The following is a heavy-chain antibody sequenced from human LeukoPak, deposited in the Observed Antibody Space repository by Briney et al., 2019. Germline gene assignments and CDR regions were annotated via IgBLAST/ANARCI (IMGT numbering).Heavy chain of an antibody. CDR3: ASESYYYGSGSYYFGYYYYYYMDV. V-gene: IGHV1-69*06. D-gene: IGHD3-10*01. CDR2: IIPIFGTA. Sequence: SVKVSCKASGGTFSSYAISWVRQAPGQGLEWMGGIIPIFGTANYAQKFQGRVTITADKSTSTAYMELSSLRSEDTAVYYCASESYYYGSGSYYFGYYYYYYMDVWGKGTTVTVSS. CDR1: GGTFSSYA. J-gene: IGHJ6*03.